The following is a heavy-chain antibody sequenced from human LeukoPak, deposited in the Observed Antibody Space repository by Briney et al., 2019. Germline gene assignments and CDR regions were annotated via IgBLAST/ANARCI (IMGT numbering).Heavy chain of an antibody. CDR2: ISLDGTNR. CDR3: ARSYSTSWYSPDWFDP. CDR1: AFTFSRYA. Sequence: GGSLRLSCAASAFTFSRYAMHWVRQAPGKGREWVAMISLDGTNRNYADYVEGRFTISRDNSQNTLYLQMSSVRPEDMAFYYCARSYSTSWYSPDWFDPWGQGTLVTVPS. D-gene: IGHD6-13*01. J-gene: IGHJ5*02. V-gene: IGHV3-30*04.